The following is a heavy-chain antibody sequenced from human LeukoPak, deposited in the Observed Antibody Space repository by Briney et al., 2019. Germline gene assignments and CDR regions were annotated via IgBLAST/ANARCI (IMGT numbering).Heavy chain of an antibody. CDR1: GGSISSYS. CDR2: IYHSGST. J-gene: IGHJ1*01. V-gene: IGHV4-59*12. Sequence: SETLSLTCTVSGGSISSYSWSWTRQPPGKGLEWIGYIYHSGSTYYNPSLKSRVTISVDRSKNQFSLKLSSVTAADTAVYYCARDMKGYCSSTSCYTEYFQHWGQGTLVTVSS. D-gene: IGHD2-2*02. CDR3: ARDMKGYCSSTSCYTEYFQH.